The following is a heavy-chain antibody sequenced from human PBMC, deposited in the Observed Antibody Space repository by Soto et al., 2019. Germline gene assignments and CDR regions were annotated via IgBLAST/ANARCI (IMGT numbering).Heavy chain of an antibody. CDR1: GFTFSLYG. V-gene: IGHV3-33*01. Sequence: QVQLVESGGGVVQPGRSLRLSCAASGFTFSLYGMHWVRQAPGKGLEWVAVIWYDGSNKFYADSVKGRFTISRDNSKNTLYLQMNSLRDEDTAVYYCARGLRGISFYGMDVWGQGTTVIVYS. CDR3: ARGLRGISFYGMDV. CDR2: IWYDGSNK. D-gene: IGHD3-16*01. J-gene: IGHJ6*02.